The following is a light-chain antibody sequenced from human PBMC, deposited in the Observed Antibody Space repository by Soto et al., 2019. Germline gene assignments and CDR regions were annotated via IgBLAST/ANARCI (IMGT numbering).Light chain of an antibody. CDR3: QQYGDSAPLT. J-gene: IGKJ5*01. Sequence: EFVLTQSPDTLSLLPGETATLSCRASQSVTSNYLAWYHQKPGQAPRLLIYAASRRATGIPDRFSGSGSGTDFSLTVSRLEPEDFGMFFCQQYGDSAPLTFGHGTRLEIE. CDR2: AAS. V-gene: IGKV3-20*01. CDR1: QSVTSNY.